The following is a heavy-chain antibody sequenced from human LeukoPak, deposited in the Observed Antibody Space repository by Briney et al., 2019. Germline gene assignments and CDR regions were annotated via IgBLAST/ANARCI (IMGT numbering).Heavy chain of an antibody. Sequence: SGTLSLTCAVSGGSISSSNWWSWVRQPPGKGLEWIGEIYHSGSTNYNPSLKSRVTISVDKSKNQFSLKLSSVTAADTAVYYCARAGLQITGYAFDIWGQGTMVTVSS. CDR3: ARAGLQITGYAFDI. CDR1: GGSISSSNW. D-gene: IGHD3-16*01. J-gene: IGHJ3*02. V-gene: IGHV4-4*02. CDR2: IYHSGST.